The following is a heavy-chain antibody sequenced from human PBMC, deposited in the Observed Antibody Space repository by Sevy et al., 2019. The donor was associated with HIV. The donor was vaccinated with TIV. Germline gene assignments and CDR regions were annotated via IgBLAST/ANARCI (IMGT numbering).Heavy chain of an antibody. D-gene: IGHD3-22*01. CDR3: AKGGSTSGYYLNYFAY. CDR1: GFTFNNYA. CDR2: VSGGGDTT. J-gene: IGHJ4*02. V-gene: IGHV3-23*01. Sequence: GGSLKLSCAASGFTFNNYAMTWVRQAPGKGLDWVSAVSGGGDTTYYADSVKGRFTISRDNSKNTLYLQMNSLRAEDTAVYYCAKGGSTSGYYLNYFAYWGQGTLVTVSS.